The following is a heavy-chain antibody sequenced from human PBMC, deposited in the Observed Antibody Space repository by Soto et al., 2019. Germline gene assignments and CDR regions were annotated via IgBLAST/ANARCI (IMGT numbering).Heavy chain of an antibody. D-gene: IGHD6-13*01. J-gene: IGHJ6*03. CDR2: ISGSGGST. CDR1: GFTFSSYA. V-gene: IGHV3-23*01. CDR3: AKVTAAAGSYYYYYMDV. Sequence: EVQLLESGGGLVQPGGSLRLSCAASGFTFSSYAMSWVRQAPGKGLEWVSAISGSGGSTYYADSVKGRFTISRDNSKNTLYLQMNSLRAEDTAVYYCAKVTAAAGSYYYYYMDVWGKGTTVTVSS.